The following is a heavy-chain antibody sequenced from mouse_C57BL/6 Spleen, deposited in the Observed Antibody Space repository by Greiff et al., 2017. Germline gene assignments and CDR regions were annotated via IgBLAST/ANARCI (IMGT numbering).Heavy chain of an antibody. CDR2: INPYNGGT. Sequence: VQLQQSGPVLVKPGASVKMSCKASGYTFTDYYMNWVKQSHGKSLEWIGVINPYNGGTSYNQKFKGKATLTVDKSSSTAYMELNSLTSEDSAVYYCARPGYKGYFDVWGTGTTVTVSS. V-gene: IGHV1-19*01. CDR1: GYTFTDYY. J-gene: IGHJ1*03. CDR3: ARPGYKGYFDV.